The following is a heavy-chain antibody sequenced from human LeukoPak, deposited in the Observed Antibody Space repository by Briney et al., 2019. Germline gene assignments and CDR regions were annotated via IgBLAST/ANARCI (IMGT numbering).Heavy chain of an antibody. D-gene: IGHD6-13*01. CDR1: GYSFTSHW. Sequence: GESLKISCKGSGYGSGYSFTSHWITWVRQMPGKGLEWMGIIYPRDSNTIYSPSFQGQVTISVDTSINTAYLQWISLKASDTAMYYCARHPIAAGGAYNWFDPWGQGTLVTVSS. CDR2: IYPRDSNT. CDR3: ARHPIAAGGAYNWFDP. J-gene: IGHJ5*02. V-gene: IGHV5-51*01.